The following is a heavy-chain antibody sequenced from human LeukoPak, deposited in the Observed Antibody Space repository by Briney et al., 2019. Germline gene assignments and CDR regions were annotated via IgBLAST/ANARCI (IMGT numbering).Heavy chain of an antibody. D-gene: IGHD3-10*01. J-gene: IGHJ4*02. V-gene: IGHV4-34*01. CDR1: GGSFSGYY. Sequence: SETLSLTCAVYGGSFSGYYWSWIRQPPGKGLEWIGEINHSGSTNYNPSLKSRVTISVDTSKNQFSLKLSSVTAADTAVYYCARAAGSGGFDYWGQGTLVTVSS. CDR2: INHSGST. CDR3: ARAAGSGGFDY.